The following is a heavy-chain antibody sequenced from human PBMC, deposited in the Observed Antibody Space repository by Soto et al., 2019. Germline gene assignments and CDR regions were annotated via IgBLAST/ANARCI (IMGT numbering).Heavy chain of an antibody. CDR3: AGVPADCCGDCYSLYFDY. Sequence: QVQLQESGPGLVKPSETLSLTCTVSGGSVSSGSYYWSWIRQPPGKGLEWIGYIYYNGSTNYNPSLNSRVTISVDTAKNQFSLKLSSVTAADTVVYYCAGVPADCCGDCYSLYFDYWGQGTLVTVSS. D-gene: IGHD2-21*02. J-gene: IGHJ4*02. CDR2: IYYNGST. V-gene: IGHV4-61*01. CDR1: GGSVSSGSYY.